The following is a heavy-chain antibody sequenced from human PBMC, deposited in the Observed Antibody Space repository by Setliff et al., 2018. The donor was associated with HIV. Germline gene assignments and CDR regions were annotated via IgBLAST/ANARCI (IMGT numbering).Heavy chain of an antibody. J-gene: IGHJ4*01. CDR3: ASFFGDYGY. V-gene: IGHV3-48*04. CDR1: GFNFKTYG. CDR2: IGSSNHGI. Sequence: GGSLRLSCAASGFNFKTYGMTWVRQAPGKGLDWVAHIGSSNHGIHYTASVQGRLTVSRDNANNLLFLEMNNLRVEDTAVYYCASFFGDYGYWGHGTQVTVSS. D-gene: IGHD3-10*01.